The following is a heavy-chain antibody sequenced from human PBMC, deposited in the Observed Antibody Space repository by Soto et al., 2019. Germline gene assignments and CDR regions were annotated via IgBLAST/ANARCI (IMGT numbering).Heavy chain of an antibody. Sequence: ASVMLCCKAAGYTFTSYDMHGVRQAPGQRLEWMGRINVTNGNAYYAQRCQGRATFTSDTAASTGYMELRSLISGEKAVYHCVVSRGWWAFQYWRQGPVVTVSS. CDR1: GYTFTSYD. CDR3: VVSRGWWAFQY. J-gene: IGHJ4*02. V-gene: IGHV1-3*01. D-gene: IGHD6-19*01. CDR2: INVTNGNA.